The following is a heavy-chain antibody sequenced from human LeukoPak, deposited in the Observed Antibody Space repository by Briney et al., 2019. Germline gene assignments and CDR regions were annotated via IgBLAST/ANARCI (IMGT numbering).Heavy chain of an antibody. Sequence: PGGSLRLSCAASGFTVSSNYMNWVLQAPGKGLEWVSIIYSGGSTYYADSVKGRFTISRDNSKNILYLQMNSLRAEDTAVYYCAREKVNWGFDYWGQGTLVTVSS. J-gene: IGHJ4*02. D-gene: IGHD3-16*01. V-gene: IGHV3-53*01. CDR1: GFTVSSNY. CDR2: IYSGGST. CDR3: AREKVNWGFDY.